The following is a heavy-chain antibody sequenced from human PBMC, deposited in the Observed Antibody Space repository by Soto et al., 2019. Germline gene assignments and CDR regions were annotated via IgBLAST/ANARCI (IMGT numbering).Heavy chain of an antibody. CDR2: ISGNGVST. D-gene: IGHD3-22*01. Sequence: PGGSLRLSCAASGFTFSTYAMSWVRQAPGKGLEWVSAISGNGVSTYYADSVKGRFTISRDNSKDTLYLQVNGLKAEDTALFYCAKVDYYDSSGYFLDYWGQGTLVTVSS. CDR1: GFTFSTYA. CDR3: AKVDYYDSSGYFLDY. V-gene: IGHV3-23*01. J-gene: IGHJ4*02.